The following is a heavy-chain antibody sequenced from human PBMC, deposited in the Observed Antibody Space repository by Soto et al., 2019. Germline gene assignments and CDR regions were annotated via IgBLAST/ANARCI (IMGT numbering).Heavy chain of an antibody. CDR2: IYYSGST. V-gene: IGHV4-61*08. CDR3: ARSHYEIYFDY. J-gene: IGHJ4*02. D-gene: IGHD4-17*01. Sequence: SETLSLTCTVSGGSISSGGYYWSWIRQPPGKGLEWIGYIYYSGSTYYNPSLKSRVTISVDTSKSQFSLKLSSVTAADTAVYYCARSHYEIYFDYWGQGTLVTVSS. CDR1: GGSISSGGYY.